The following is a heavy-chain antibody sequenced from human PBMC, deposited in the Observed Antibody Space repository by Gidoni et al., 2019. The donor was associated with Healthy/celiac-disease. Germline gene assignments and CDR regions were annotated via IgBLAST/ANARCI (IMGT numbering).Heavy chain of an antibody. CDR1: GGSISRGDYY. D-gene: IGHD3-3*01. V-gene: IGHV4-30-4*01. J-gene: IGHJ4*02. Sequence: QVQLQESGPGLVKPSQTLSLTCTVSGGSISRGDYYWSWIRQPPGKGLEWIGYIYYSGSTYYNPSLKSRVTISVDTSKNQFSLKLSSVTAADTAVYYCARGVDPYYDFWSGYINRETSYYFDYWGQGTLVTVSS. CDR2: IYYSGST. CDR3: ARGVDPYYDFWSGYINRETSYYFDY.